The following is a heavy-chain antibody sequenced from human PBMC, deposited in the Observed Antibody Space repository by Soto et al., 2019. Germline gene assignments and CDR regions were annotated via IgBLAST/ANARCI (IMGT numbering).Heavy chain of an antibody. J-gene: IGHJ6*02. CDR1: GGSISSYY. CDR2: IYYSGST. V-gene: IGHV4-59*01. CDR3: ARARAIFYDFWSGYYTSEDYYYGMDV. D-gene: IGHD3-3*01. Sequence: PSETLSLTCFVSGGSISSYYWSWIRQPPGKGLEWIGYIYYSGSTNYNPSLKSRVTISVDTSKNQFSLKLSSVTAADTAVYYCARARAIFYDFWSGYYTSEDYYYGMDVWGQGTTVTVSS.